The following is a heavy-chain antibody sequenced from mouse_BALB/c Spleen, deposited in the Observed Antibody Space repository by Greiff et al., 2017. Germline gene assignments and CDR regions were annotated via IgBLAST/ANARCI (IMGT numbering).Heavy chain of an antibody. CDR1: GFDFSRYW. CDR3: ARLEYYAMDY. Sequence: EVQRVESGGGLVQPGGSLKLSCAASGFDFSRYWMSWVRQAPGKGLEWIGEINPDSSTINYTPSLKDKFIISRDNAKNTLYLQMSKVRSEDTALYYCARLEYYAMDYWGQGTSVTVSS. V-gene: IGHV4-1*02. CDR2: INPDSSTI. J-gene: IGHJ4*01.